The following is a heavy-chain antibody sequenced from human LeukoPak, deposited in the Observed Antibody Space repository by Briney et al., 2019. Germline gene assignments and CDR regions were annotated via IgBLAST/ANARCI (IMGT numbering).Heavy chain of an antibody. J-gene: IGHJ4*02. CDR3: ARQAISGYDPPSFDS. V-gene: IGHV4-39*01. D-gene: IGHD5-12*01. CDR2: LYYSGST. Sequence: PSETLSLTCTVSGGSISSSTYYWGWIRQPPGKGLEWIGNLYYSGSTYYNPSLKSRVTISVDTSKNQFSLKLSSVTAADTAVYYCARQAISGYDPPSFDSWGQGTLVTVSS. CDR1: GGSISSSTYY.